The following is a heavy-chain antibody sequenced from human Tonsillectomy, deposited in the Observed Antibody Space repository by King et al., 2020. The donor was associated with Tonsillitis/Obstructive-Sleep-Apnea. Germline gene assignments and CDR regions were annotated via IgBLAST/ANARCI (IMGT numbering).Heavy chain of an antibody. CDR3: ARVLSEYCSSTSCPLTYFDY. CDR2: IIPIFGTA. J-gene: IGHJ4*02. D-gene: IGHD2-2*01. Sequence: QLVQSGAEVKKPGSSVKVSCKASGGTFSSYAISWVRQAPGQGLEWLGGIIPIFGTANYAQKLQGRVTITADASTSTAYMELSSLRSEDTAVSDCARVLSEYCSSTSCPLTYFDYWGQGTLVTVSS. V-gene: IGHV1-69*12. CDR1: GGTFSSYA.